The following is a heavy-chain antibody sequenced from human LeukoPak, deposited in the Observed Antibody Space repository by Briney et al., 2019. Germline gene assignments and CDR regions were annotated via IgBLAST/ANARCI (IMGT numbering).Heavy chain of an antibody. Sequence: PGGSLRLSCAASGFTFSSYSMNWVRQAPGKGLEWVSSISSSSSYIYYADSVKGRFTISRDNSKNTLYLQMNSLRAEDTAVYYCARDRAWLATDFNFDYWGQGTLVTVSS. CDR1: GFTFSSYS. V-gene: IGHV3-21*01. CDR3: ARDRAWLATDFNFDY. CDR2: ISSSSSYI. D-gene: IGHD1-26*01. J-gene: IGHJ4*02.